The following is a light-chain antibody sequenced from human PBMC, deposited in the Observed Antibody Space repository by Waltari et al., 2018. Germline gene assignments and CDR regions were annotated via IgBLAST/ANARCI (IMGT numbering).Light chain of an antibody. CDR3: QQYYSTPWT. V-gene: IGKV1-NL1*01. J-gene: IGKJ1*01. CDR2: AAS. CDR1: QGISKS. Sequence: DIQMTQSPSSLSASVGDRVTIPCRASQGISKSLAWYQQKPGKAPKLLLYAASRLESGVPSRFSGSGSGTDYTLTISSLQPEDFATYYCQQYYSTPWTFGQGTKVEIK.